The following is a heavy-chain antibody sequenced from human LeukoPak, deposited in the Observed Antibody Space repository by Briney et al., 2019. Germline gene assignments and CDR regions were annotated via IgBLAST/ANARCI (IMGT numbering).Heavy chain of an antibody. CDR3: ASAGYSSSWYTDAFDI. V-gene: IGHV4-34*01. CDR2: INHSGST. D-gene: IGHD6-13*01. J-gene: IGHJ3*02. CDR1: GGSFSGYY. Sequence: SETLSLTCAVYGGSFSGYYWSWIRQPPGKGLEWIGEINHSGSTNYNPSLKSRVTISVDTSKNQFSLKLSSVTAADTAVYYCASAGYSSSWYTDAFDIWGQGTMVTVSS.